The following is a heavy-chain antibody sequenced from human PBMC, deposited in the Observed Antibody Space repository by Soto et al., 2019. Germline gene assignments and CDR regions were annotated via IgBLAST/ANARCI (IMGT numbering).Heavy chain of an antibody. CDR2: SPNKALSYTP. CDR1: GFTVSDHH. CDR3: VTDSMTWSFDN. V-gene: IGHV3-72*01. D-gene: IGHD3-3*02. Sequence: EVQLVESGGGLVQPGGSLRLSCAASGFTVSDHHMDWVRQAPGKGLECVARSPNKALSYTPEYAAYVRGRFTISRDNVKNSLDLQMNSLETEGTAVYYCVTDSMTWSFDNWGEGILVTVSS. J-gene: IGHJ4*02.